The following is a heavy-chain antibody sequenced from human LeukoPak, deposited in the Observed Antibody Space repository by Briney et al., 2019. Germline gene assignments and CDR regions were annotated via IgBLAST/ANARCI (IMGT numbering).Heavy chain of an antibody. D-gene: IGHD6-19*01. CDR1: GFTFSTYA. V-gene: IGHV3-23*01. CDR3: ARNDFGSGWLGDY. Sequence: GGPLRLSCAASGFTFSTYAMSWVRQAPGKGLEWVSTIGGSGGGTYYAESVKGRFIISRDTSKNTLFLQMNSLRAEDTALYYCARNDFGSGWLGDYWGQGTLVTV. J-gene: IGHJ4*02. CDR2: IGGSGGGT.